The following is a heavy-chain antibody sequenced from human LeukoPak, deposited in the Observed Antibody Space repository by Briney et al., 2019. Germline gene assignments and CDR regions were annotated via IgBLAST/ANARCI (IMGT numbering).Heavy chain of an antibody. V-gene: IGHV4-59*01. J-gene: IGHJ5*02. CDR1: GGSISSYY. D-gene: IGHD1-26*01. CDR3: ARVPASWAGNWFDP. CDR2: IYYSGST. Sequence: SETLSLTCTVSGGSISSYYWSWIRQPPGKGLEWIGYIYYSGSTNYNPSLVSRVTISLDTSKNQFSLKLSSVTAADTAVYYCARVPASWAGNWFDPWGQGTLVTVSS.